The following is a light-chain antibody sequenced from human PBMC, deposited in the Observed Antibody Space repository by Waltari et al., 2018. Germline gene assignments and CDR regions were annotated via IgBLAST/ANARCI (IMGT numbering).Light chain of an antibody. J-gene: IGLJ2*01. CDR3: QATDSRV. CDR2: KDI. CDR1: DLPNQS. Sequence: FQLTQSPSVSVSPGQTARITCSGSDLPNQSSYWYPQKPGQAPVLIIFKDIERPSGIPERFSASRSGTVVTLTINGVLAEDEADYYCQATDSRVFGGGTKLTV. V-gene: IGLV3-25*03.